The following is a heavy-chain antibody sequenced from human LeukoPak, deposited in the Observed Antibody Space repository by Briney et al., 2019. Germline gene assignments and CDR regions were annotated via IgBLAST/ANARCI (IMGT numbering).Heavy chain of an antibody. V-gene: IGHV1-18*01. CDR3: ARSYDFWSGYYTAYAFDI. J-gene: IGHJ3*02. CDR1: GYTFTSYG. Sequence: ASVKVSCKASGYTFTSYGISWVRQAPGQGLEWMGWISAYNGNTNYAQKLQGRVTMTTDKSTSTAYMEMKSLRSEDTAVYYCARSYDFWSGYYTAYAFDIWGQGTMVTVSS. D-gene: IGHD3-3*01. CDR2: ISAYNGNT.